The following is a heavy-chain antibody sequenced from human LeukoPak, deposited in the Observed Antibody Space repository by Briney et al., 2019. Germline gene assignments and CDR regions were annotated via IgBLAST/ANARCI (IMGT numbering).Heavy chain of an antibody. J-gene: IGHJ6*02. D-gene: IGHD5-12*01. Sequence: PGGSLRLSCAASGFTXSXNYMSWVRQAPGKGLXXXXXXXXXXNTXYAXXXXXXFTISXXNSKNTLYLQMNSLRAEDTAVYYCARDXXYSGYNSYYYYSHMDVWGQGTTVTVSS. V-gene: IGHV3-53*01. CDR1: GFTXSXNY. CDR3: ARDXXYSGYNSYYYYSHMDV. CDR2: XXXXXNT.